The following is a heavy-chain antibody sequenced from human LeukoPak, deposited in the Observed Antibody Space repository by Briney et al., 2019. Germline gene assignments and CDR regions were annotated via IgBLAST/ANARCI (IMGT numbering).Heavy chain of an antibody. Sequence: PSETLSLTCTVSGGSISSGGYYWSWIRQHPGKGLEWIGYIYYSGSTYYNPSLKSRVTISVDTSKNQFSLKLSSVTAADRAVYYCASGYSYGFRAPFDYWGQGTLVTVSS. V-gene: IGHV4-31*03. CDR3: ASGYSYGFRAPFDY. J-gene: IGHJ4*02. CDR1: GGSISSGGYY. D-gene: IGHD5-18*01. CDR2: IYYSGST.